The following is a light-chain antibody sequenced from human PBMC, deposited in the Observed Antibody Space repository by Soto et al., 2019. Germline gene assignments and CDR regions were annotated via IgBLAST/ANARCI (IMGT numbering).Light chain of an antibody. Sequence: DFQMTQSPSSLSASVGDRVTITCQASQDISDYLNWYQQKPGAAPKLLIYDASNLQAGVPSRFSGSGSGTEFTFTISSLQPEDVATYYCQQYDNIPLNFGGGTKVDIK. CDR2: DAS. CDR3: QQYDNIPLN. CDR1: QDISDY. V-gene: IGKV1-33*01. J-gene: IGKJ4*01.